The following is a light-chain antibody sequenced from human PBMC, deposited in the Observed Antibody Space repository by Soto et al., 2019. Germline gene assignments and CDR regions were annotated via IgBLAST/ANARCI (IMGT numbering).Light chain of an antibody. V-gene: IGKV1-39*01. CDR1: QTISTY. CDR2: TAS. J-gene: IGKJ5*01. CDR3: QQSYNHPVT. Sequence: DIQMTQSPSSLSASVGDRVSITCRASQTISTYLNWFQQKPGEAPNLLIYTASTLQSGVPSRFSGSGSGTDFTLTISSPQPEDFATYYCQQSYNHPVTFGQGTRLDIK.